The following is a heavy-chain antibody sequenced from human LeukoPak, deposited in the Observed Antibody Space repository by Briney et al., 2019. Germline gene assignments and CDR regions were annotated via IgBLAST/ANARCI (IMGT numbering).Heavy chain of an antibody. CDR2: IYHSGST. V-gene: IGHV4-38-2*01. D-gene: IGHD1-26*01. CDR1: GYSISSGYY. J-gene: IGHJ4*02. CDR3: ARSGSSFLFDY. Sequence: SETLSLTCAVSGYSISSGYYWGWIRQPPGKGLEWIGSIYHSGSTYYNPSLKSRVTISVDTSKNQFFLKLSSVTAADTAVYYCARSGSSFLFDYWGQGTLVTVSS.